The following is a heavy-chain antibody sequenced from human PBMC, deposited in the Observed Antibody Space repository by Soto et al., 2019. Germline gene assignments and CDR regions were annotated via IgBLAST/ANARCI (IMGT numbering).Heavy chain of an antibody. V-gene: IGHV5-51*01. J-gene: IGHJ3*02. CDR2: IYPGDSDT. Sequence: PGESLKISCKGSGYSFTSYWIGWVRQMPGKGLEWMGIIYPGDSDTRYSPSFQGQVTISADKSISTAYLQWSSLKASDTAMYYCASSTSYYYDSSGYADAFDIWGQGTMVTVS. CDR1: GYSFTSYW. D-gene: IGHD3-22*01. CDR3: ASSTSYYYDSSGYADAFDI.